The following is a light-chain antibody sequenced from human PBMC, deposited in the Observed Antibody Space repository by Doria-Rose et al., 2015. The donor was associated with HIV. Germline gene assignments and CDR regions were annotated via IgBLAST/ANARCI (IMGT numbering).Light chain of an antibody. Sequence: DIQVTQSPESLGMSLGERATLNCKSNQSLLYTSKNYLAWYQQKPGQPPKLLIYWASTRQSVVPDRFSGSGSRTDFTLTISSLEAEDVAVYYCQQYYDTPSFGPGTTVDIK. V-gene: IGKV4-1*01. J-gene: IGKJ3*01. CDR2: WAS. CDR1: QSLLYTSKNY. CDR3: QQYYDTPS.